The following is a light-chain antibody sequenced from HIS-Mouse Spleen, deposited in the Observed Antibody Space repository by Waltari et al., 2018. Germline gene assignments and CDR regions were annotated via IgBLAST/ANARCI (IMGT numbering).Light chain of an antibody. CDR2: EGS. CDR1: SSDAGSYNL. J-gene: IGLJ3*02. CDR3: CSYAGSSTNWV. Sequence: QSALTQPASVSGSPGQSITISCTGTSSDAGSYNLVFWDQQHPGKAPKLMIYEGSKRPSGVSNRFSGSKSGNTASLTISGLQAEDEADYYCCSYAGSSTNWVFGGGTKLTVL. V-gene: IGLV2-23*01.